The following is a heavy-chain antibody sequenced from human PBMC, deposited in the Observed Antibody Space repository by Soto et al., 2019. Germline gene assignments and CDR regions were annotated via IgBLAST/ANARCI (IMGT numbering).Heavy chain of an antibody. CDR2: IIHIFGTA. CDR3: ASHYDSSGYYYRGLDY. D-gene: IGHD3-22*01. Sequence: QVQLVQSGAEVKKPGSSVKVSCKASGGTFSSYAISWVRQAPGQGLEWMGGIIHIFGTADYAQKFQGRVTITADESTSTGNMELSSLRSEDTAVYYCASHYDSSGYYYRGLDYWGQGTLVTLSS. J-gene: IGHJ4*02. CDR1: GGTFSSYA. V-gene: IGHV1-69*12.